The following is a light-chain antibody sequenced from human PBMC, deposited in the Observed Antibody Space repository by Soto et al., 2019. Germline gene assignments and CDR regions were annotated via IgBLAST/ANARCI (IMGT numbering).Light chain of an antibody. V-gene: IGKV1-39*01. Sequence: DIHMTQSPSSLSASVGDRVTITCRASQSVSNYLNWYQHRAGKAPKLLIYTASSLQSGVPSRFRGSGSGTDFTLTISNLQPEDFATYYCLQSYSNPTFGQGTKLEIK. J-gene: IGKJ2*01. CDR1: QSVSNY. CDR3: LQSYSNPT. CDR2: TAS.